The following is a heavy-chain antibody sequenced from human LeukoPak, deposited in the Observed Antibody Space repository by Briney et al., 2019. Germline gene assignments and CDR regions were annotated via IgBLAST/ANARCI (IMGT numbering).Heavy chain of an antibody. J-gene: IGHJ4*02. D-gene: IGHD2-8*02. Sequence: GGSLRLSCAASGFTFSSYGMSWVRQAPGKGPEWVSAISGSGGSTYYADSVKGRFTISRDNSKNTLYLQMNSLRAEDTAIYYCATYRQVLLPFESWGQGTLVTVSS. CDR1: GFTFSSYG. CDR2: ISGSGGST. V-gene: IGHV3-23*01. CDR3: ATYRQVLLPFES.